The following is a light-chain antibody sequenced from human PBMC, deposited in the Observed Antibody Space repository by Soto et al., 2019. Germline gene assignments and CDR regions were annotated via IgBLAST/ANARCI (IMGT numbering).Light chain of an antibody. CDR2: EVN. V-gene: IGLV2-23*02. CDR1: SSDVGNYDL. J-gene: IGLJ1*01. Sequence: QSALTQPASVSGSPGQSITIPCTGTSSDVGNYDLVSWYQRQPGKAPKVMIHEVNKRPSGVYRRFSGSKSGSTASLTISGLQDEDEADYDCCSYAGSSTFVFGTGNKLTVL. CDR3: CSYAGSSTFV.